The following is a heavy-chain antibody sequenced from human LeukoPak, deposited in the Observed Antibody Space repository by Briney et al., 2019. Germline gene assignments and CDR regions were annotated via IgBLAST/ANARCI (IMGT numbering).Heavy chain of an antibody. CDR1: EFTYW. Sequence: PGGSLRLSCVASEFTYWMTWVRQAPGRGLEWVASIDQSESAKLYEDSVKGRFTISRDNAKNSVHLQMNSLRVDDTAVYYYVRDSGWFTFRAWGQGTLVTVSS. J-gene: IGHJ5*02. D-gene: IGHD6-19*01. V-gene: IGHV3-7*04. CDR2: IDQSESAK. CDR3: VRDSGWFTFRA.